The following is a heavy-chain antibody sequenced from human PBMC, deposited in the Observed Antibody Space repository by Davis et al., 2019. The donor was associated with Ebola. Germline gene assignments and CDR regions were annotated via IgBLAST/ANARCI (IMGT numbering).Heavy chain of an antibody. CDR1: GYTFTNYY. V-gene: IGHV1-46*03. Sequence: ASVQVSCKASGYTFTNYYMHWVRPAPGQGLVWMGMINPNDGRTIYAQKFQGRVTVTRDTSTTTVYMDLSSLRSEDTALYYCTTPGGQDSGYDVFDIWGQGTMVTVSS. CDR2: INPNDGRT. D-gene: IGHD5-12*01. CDR3: TTPGGQDSGYDVFDI. J-gene: IGHJ3*02.